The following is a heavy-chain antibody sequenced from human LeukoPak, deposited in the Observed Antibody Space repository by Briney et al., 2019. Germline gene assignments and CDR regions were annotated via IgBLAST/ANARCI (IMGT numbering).Heavy chain of an antibody. D-gene: IGHD2-15*01. J-gene: IGHJ6*02. Sequence: SETLSLTCAVYGGSFSGYYWSWIRQPPGKGLEWIGEINHSGSTNYNPSLKSRVTISVDTSKNQFSLKLSSVTAADTAVYYCARDVVVVADAVYYYYGMDVWGQGTTVTVSS. CDR3: ARDVVVVADAVYYYYGMDV. CDR2: INHSGST. CDR1: GGSFSGYY. V-gene: IGHV4-34*01.